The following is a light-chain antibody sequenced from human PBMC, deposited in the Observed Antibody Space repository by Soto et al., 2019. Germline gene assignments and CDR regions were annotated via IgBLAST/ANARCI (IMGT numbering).Light chain of an antibody. J-gene: IGLJ1*01. CDR3: CSYAGSSSLDV. CDR1: SSDVGAYNF. CDR2: DVT. Sequence: SGLTYPRSVSRSPGPSVTISCTGTSSDVGAYNFVSWYQQHPGKAPKLLIYDVTKRPSGAPDRLSSSKSGNTASLTISGLQAEDEAEYYCCSYAGSSSLDVFGDGTK. V-gene: IGLV2-11*01.